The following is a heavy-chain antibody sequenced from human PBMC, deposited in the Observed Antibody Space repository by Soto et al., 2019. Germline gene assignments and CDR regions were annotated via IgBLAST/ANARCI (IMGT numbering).Heavy chain of an antibody. V-gene: IGHV3-48*02. J-gene: IGHJ6*02. Sequence: GGSLRLSCAASGFTFSDDYMNWVRQVPGKGLEWLSYISSSSRITYYADSVKGRFTVSRDNAKNSLYLQMNSLRDEDTAVYYCARDQDIVVAPGAYGMDVWGQGTTVTVSS. D-gene: IGHD2-2*01. CDR1: GFTFSDDY. CDR3: ARDQDIVVAPGAYGMDV. CDR2: ISSSSRIT.